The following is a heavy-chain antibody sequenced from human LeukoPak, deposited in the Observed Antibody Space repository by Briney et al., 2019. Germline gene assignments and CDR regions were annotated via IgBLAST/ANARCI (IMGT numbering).Heavy chain of an antibody. Sequence: SQTLSLTCTVFGGSISSGDYYWSWIRQPPGKGLEWIGYIYYGGSTYYNPSLKSRVTISGDTSKNQFSLNLSSVTAADTAVYYCARDRNYYDSSGYYYGTYYFDSWGQGTLVTVSS. J-gene: IGHJ4*02. CDR1: GGSISSGDYY. D-gene: IGHD3-22*01. CDR2: IYYGGST. CDR3: ARDRNYYDSSGYYYGTYYFDS. V-gene: IGHV4-30-4*08.